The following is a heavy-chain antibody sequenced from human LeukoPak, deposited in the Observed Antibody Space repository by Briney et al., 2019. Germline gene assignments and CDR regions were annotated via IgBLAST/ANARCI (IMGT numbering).Heavy chain of an antibody. V-gene: IGHV1-69*04. J-gene: IGHJ3*02. Sequence: GASVKVSCKASGGTFSSYAISWVRQAPGQGLEWMGRIIPILGIANYAQKFQGRVTITADKSTSTAYMELSSLRSEDTAVYYCATSPRDHGAFDIWGQGTMVTVSS. CDR2: IIPILGIA. CDR1: GGTFSSYA. CDR3: ATSPRDHGAFDI. D-gene: IGHD5-24*01.